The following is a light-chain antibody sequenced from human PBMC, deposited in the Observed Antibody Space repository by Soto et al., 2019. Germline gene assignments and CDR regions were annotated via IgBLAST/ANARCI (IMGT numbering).Light chain of an antibody. CDR1: QSVRSN. J-gene: IGKJ1*01. Sequence: ETVLTQSPATLSLSPGERATLSCRASQSVRSNLAWYQHKPGQAPRLPIYDASNKATGIPGRFSGSGSGTDFTLTISNREPEDFAVYYCQQRDNWPWTFGQGDKVEIK. CDR3: QQRDNWPWT. CDR2: DAS. V-gene: IGKV3-11*01.